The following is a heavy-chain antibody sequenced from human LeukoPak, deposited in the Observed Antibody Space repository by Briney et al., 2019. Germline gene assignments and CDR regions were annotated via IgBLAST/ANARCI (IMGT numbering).Heavy chain of an antibody. CDR2: IYYSGST. D-gene: IGHD3-10*01. J-gene: IGHJ4*02. CDR1: GGSVSSGSYY. CDR3: ARESRGSSKVDY. Sequence: SETLSLTCTVSGGSVSSGSYYWSWIRQPPGTGLEWIGYIYYSGSTNYNPSLKSRVTISVDTSKNQFSLKLSSVTAADTAVYYCARESRGSSKVDYWGQGTLVAVS. V-gene: IGHV4-61*01.